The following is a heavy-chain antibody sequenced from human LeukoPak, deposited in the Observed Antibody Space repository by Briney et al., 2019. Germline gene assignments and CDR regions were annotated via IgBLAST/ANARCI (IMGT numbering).Heavy chain of an antibody. Sequence: GESLKIYCRGSGYRFSNHWIGWVRQMPGKGLEWMGIIYAGDSDTRYSPSFQGQVTISANKSISTAYLQWSSLKASDTAIYYCASPTGVYYDSSGYNDPFDIWGQGTMVTVSS. CDR1: GYRFSNHW. CDR3: ASPTGVYYDSSGYNDPFDI. J-gene: IGHJ3*02. V-gene: IGHV5-51*01. CDR2: IYAGDSDT. D-gene: IGHD3-22*01.